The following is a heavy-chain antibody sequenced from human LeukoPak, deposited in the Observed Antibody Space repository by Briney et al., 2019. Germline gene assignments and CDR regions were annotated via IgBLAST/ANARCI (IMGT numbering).Heavy chain of an antibody. D-gene: IGHD6-6*01. Sequence: SVKVSCKASGYTFTSYYMHWVRQAPGQGLEWMGGIIPIFGTANYAQKFQGRVTITTDESTSTAYMELSSLRSEDTAVYYCARADSSSSGNFDYWGQGTLVIVSS. CDR2: IIPIFGTA. CDR1: GYTFTSYY. CDR3: ARADSSSSGNFDY. J-gene: IGHJ4*02. V-gene: IGHV1-69*05.